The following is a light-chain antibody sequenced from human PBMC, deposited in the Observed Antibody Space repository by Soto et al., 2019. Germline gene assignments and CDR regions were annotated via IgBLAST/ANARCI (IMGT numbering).Light chain of an antibody. J-gene: IGKJ1*01. CDR2: TAS. Sequence: DFQLTQSPSFLSASIGDRVTITCRASQGISSYLAWYQQKPGKAPKLLIYTASTLQSGVPSRFSGSGSGTEFTLTISSLKPEDFATYYCQHLKTSPQTLGQATKVDIK. V-gene: IGKV1-9*01. CDR1: QGISSY. CDR3: QHLKTSPQT.